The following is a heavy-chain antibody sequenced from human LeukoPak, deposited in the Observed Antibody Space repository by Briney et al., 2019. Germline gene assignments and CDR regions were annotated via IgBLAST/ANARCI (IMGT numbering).Heavy chain of an antibody. J-gene: IGHJ3*02. Sequence: GASVKVSCKASGGTFSSYAISWVRQAPGQGLEWMGRIIPILGIANYAQKFQGRVTITTDESTSTAYMELSSLRSEDTAVYYCARLPGTPTATDAFDIWGQGTMVTVSS. CDR3: ARLPGTPTATDAFDI. D-gene: IGHD5-18*01. V-gene: IGHV1-69*04. CDR1: GGTFSSYA. CDR2: IIPILGIA.